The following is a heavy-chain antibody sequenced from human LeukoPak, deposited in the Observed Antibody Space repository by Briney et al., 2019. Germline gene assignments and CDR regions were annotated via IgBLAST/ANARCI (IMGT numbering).Heavy chain of an antibody. CDR3: ARYSSDWEIDS. CDR2: ITSSGSTI. V-gene: IGHV3-48*03. Sequence: GGSLRLSCAASGFTFSSYEMNRVRQAPGQGLEWVSYITSSGSTIYYADSVKGRFTISRDNAKNSLYLQMNSLRAEDTAVYYCARYSSDWEIDSWGQGTLVTVSS. J-gene: IGHJ4*02. CDR1: GFTFSSYE. D-gene: IGHD6-19*01.